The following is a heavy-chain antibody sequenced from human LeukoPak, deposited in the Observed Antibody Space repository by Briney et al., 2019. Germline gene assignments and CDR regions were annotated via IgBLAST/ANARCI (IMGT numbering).Heavy chain of an antibody. CDR1: GYTFTSYD. CDR2: MNPNSGNT. J-gene: IGHJ1*01. CDR3: AGTYYDFWSGQRRPALQH. Sequence: ASVKVSCKASGYTFTSYDINWVRQATGQGLEWMGWMNPNSGNTGYAQKFQGRVTMTEDTSTDTAYMELSSLRSEDTAVYYCAGTYYDFWSGQRRPALQHWGQGTLVTVSS. D-gene: IGHD3-3*01. V-gene: IGHV1-8*01.